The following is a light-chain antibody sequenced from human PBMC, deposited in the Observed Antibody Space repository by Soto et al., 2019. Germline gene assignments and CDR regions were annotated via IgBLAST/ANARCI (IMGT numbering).Light chain of an antibody. V-gene: IGLV2-14*01. CDR3: SSYTSSSHVV. CDR1: SSDIGGYPY. Sequence: QSALTQPASVSGSPGQSVTISCTGTSSDIGGYPYVSWYQQYPGKAPKLMIHDVTERPSGVSNRFSGSKSGNKASLTISGLQAEDEADYYCSSYTSSSHVVFGGGTKLTVL. CDR2: DVT. J-gene: IGLJ2*01.